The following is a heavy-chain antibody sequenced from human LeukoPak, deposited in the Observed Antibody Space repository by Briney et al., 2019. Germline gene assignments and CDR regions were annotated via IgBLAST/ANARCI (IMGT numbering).Heavy chain of an antibody. D-gene: IGHD4-17*01. J-gene: IGHJ4*02. CDR2: FSGSGGST. CDR1: GFTFSSYG. CDR3: ARESGDYPAYYFDY. V-gene: IGHV3-23*01. Sequence: GGSLRLSCAPSGFTFSSYGMSCLREPPGKAREWVLGFSGSGGSTYDADSVNGRFTISRDNSKNSLYLQMNSLRAEDTAVYYCARESGDYPAYYFDYWGQGTLVTVSS.